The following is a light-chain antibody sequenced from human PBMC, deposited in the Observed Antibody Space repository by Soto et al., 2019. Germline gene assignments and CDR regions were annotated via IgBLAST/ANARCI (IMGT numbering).Light chain of an antibody. CDR2: DAS. CDR3: HQYDSYPWT. CDR1: QSISTW. Sequence: DIQMTQSPSTLSASVGDRVVITCRASQSISTWLAWYQQKPWKAPTLLISDASNLQSGVPSRFSGSGSGTEFTLTISSLQPDDFSTYYCHQYDSYPWTFGQGTKVEIK. J-gene: IGKJ1*01. V-gene: IGKV1-5*01.